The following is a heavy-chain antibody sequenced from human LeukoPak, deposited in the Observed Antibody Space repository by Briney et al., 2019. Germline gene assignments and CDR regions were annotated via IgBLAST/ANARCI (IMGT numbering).Heavy chain of an antibody. CDR1: GFTFSSYG. V-gene: IGHV3-30*03. J-gene: IGHJ4*02. CDR3: ARGPLDDITGYSSSWYEIDH. CDR2: ISYDGSNK. Sequence: PGRCLRLSCAASGFTFSSYGMHRVRQAPGKGLEWGGVISYDGSNKYYADSVKGRFTISGDNSKNTLYQQMNSLRAEDTAVYYRARGPLDDITGYSSSWYEIDHWGQGTLVTVTS. D-gene: IGHD6-13*01.